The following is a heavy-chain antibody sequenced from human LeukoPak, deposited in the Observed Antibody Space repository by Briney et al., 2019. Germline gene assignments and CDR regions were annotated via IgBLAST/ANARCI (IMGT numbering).Heavy chain of an antibody. CDR1: GGSISSSSYY. Sequence: SETLSLTCTVSGGSISSSSYYWGWIRQPPGKGLEWIGSIYYSGSTYYNPSLKSRVTISVDTSKNQFSLKLSSVTAADTAVYYCARRASTTADYWGQGTLVTVSS. CDR2: IYYSGST. J-gene: IGHJ4*02. D-gene: IGHD1-1*01. CDR3: ARRASTTADY. V-gene: IGHV4-39*01.